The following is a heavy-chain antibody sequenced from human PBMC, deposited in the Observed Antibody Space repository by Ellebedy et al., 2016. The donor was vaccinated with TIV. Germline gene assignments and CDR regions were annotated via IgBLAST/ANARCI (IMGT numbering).Heavy chain of an antibody. Sequence: ASVKVSXXASGYTFTSYYMHWVRQAPAGQGLEWMGIINPSGGRTNYAQKFQGRVTMTRDTSTSTVYMELSSLRSEDTAVYYCARDDYDLLTGYRVVVIATPDYWGQGTLVTVSS. CDR1: GYTFTSYY. V-gene: IGHV1-46*01. CDR2: INPSGGRT. J-gene: IGHJ4*02. D-gene: IGHD3-9*01. CDR3: ARDDYDLLTGYRVVVIATPDY.